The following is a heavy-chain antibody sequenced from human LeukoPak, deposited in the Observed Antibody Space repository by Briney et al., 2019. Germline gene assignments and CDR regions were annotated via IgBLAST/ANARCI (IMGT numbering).Heavy chain of an antibody. CDR1: GFNFRSDW. Sequence: GGSLRLSCAASGFNFRSDWMHWVRHAPGKGLMWVSRLNSDGSGTTYADSVKGRFTISRDNATNTRYRQRNSRRAEDTAVYYCGAKVGVTYDYRGQGTLVTVSS. V-gene: IGHV3-74*01. CDR2: LNSDGSGT. D-gene: IGHD1-26*01. J-gene: IGHJ4*02. CDR3: GAKVGVTYDY.